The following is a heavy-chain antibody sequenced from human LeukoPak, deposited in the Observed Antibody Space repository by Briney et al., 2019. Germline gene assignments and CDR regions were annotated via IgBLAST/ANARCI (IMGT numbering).Heavy chain of an antibody. D-gene: IGHD6-13*01. CDR2: IIPIFGTA. J-gene: IGHJ3*02. CDR1: GGTFSSYA. CDR3: ARTATPPHSSSWYEDGVLAFDI. Sequence: GSSVKVSFKSSGGTFSSYAISWVRQAPGQGLEWMGGIIPIFGTANYAQKFQGRVTITADESTSTAYMQLSSLRSEDTAVYYCARTATPPHSSSWYEDGVLAFDIWGQGTIVTVSS. V-gene: IGHV1-69*01.